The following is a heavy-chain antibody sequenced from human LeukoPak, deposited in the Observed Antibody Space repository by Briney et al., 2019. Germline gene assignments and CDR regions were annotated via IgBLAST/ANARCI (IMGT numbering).Heavy chain of an antibody. CDR1: GFTFSSYG. V-gene: IGHV3-33*01. CDR3: ARRIYGYSSGWYFDY. Sequence: GRSLRLSCATSGFTFSSYGFHWVRQAPGKGLEWVAVISNNGGYKHYTDSVKGRFTISRDNAKNSLYLQMNSLRAEDTAVYYCARRIYGYSSGWYFDYWGQGTLVTVSS. CDR2: ISNNGGYK. D-gene: IGHD6-19*01. J-gene: IGHJ4*02.